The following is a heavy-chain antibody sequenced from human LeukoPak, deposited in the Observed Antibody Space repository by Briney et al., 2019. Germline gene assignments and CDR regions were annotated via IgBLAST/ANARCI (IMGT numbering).Heavy chain of an antibody. CDR1: GSSFTSYW. CDR2: IYPGDSDT. V-gene: IGHV5-51*01. CDR3: ARSTYYDFWSGQLSDAFDI. Sequence: GESLKISCKGSGSSFTSYWIGWVRQMPGKGLEWMGIIYPGDSDTRYSPSFQGQVTISADKSISTAYLQWSSLKASDTAMYYCARSTYYDFWSGQLSDAFDIWGQGTMVTVPS. D-gene: IGHD3-3*01. J-gene: IGHJ3*02.